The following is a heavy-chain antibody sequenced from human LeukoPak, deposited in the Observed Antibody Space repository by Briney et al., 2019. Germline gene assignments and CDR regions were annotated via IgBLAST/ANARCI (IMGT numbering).Heavy chain of an antibody. CDR1: GFIFRSYW. Sequence: GGSLRLSCAASGFIFRSYWMHWVRQAPGKGLVWVARINPNGITTTYTDSVKGRFTISRDNAKNTLYLQMNSLRAEDTAVYYCAKDFAGDRDYWGQGTLVTVSS. J-gene: IGHJ4*02. CDR3: AKDFAGDRDY. V-gene: IGHV3-74*01. D-gene: IGHD4-17*01. CDR2: INPNGITT.